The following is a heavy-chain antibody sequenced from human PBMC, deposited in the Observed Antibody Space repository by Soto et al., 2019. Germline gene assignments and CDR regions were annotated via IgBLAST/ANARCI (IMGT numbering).Heavy chain of an antibody. D-gene: IGHD3-16*01. CDR3: TTETLSYYYYYYMDV. Sequence: GGSLRLSCAASGFTFSNAWMSWVRQAPGKGLEWVGRIKSKTDGGTTDYAAPVKGRFTISRDDSKNTLYLQMNSLKTEDTAVYYCTTETLSYYYYYYMDVWGKGTTVTVSS. J-gene: IGHJ6*03. V-gene: IGHV3-15*01. CDR2: IKSKTDGGTT. CDR1: GFTFSNAW.